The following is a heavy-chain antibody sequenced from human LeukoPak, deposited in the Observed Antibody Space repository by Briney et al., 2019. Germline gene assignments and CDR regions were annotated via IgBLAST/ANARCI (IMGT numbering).Heavy chain of an antibody. D-gene: IGHD3-22*01. CDR3: AKEVVPGYYDSSGYYKDDYFDY. CDR1: GFTFSSYA. V-gene: IGHV3-23*01. J-gene: IGHJ4*02. Sequence: GGSLRLSCAASGFTFSSYAMSWVRQAPGKGLEWVSTISGSGGTTYYADSVKGRFTISRDNSKNTLYLQMNSLRAEDTAVYYCAKEVVPGYYDSSGYYKDDYFDYWGQGTLVTVSS. CDR2: ISGSGGTT.